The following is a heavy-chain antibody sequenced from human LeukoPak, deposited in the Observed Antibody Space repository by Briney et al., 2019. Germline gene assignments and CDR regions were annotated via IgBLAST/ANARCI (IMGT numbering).Heavy chain of an antibody. D-gene: IGHD1-20*01. V-gene: IGHV4-59*01. CDR3: ARGEYNWND. Sequence: SETLSLTCTVSGGSIRSYYWSWIRQPPGKGLEWIGFISDSGSTSYSPSLESRVTISVDTSKNQFSLKLSSVTAADTAVYYCARGEYNWNDWGQGALVTVSS. CDR2: ISDSGST. J-gene: IGHJ4*02. CDR1: GGSIRSYY.